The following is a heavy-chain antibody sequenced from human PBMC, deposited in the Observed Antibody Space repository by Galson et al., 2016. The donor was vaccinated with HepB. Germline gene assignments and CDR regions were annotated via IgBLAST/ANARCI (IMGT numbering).Heavy chain of an antibody. J-gene: IGHJ4*02. CDR1: GFRLSNYG. CDR2: MSYDGINK. Sequence: SLRLSCAASGFRLSNYGMHWVRQAPGKGLEWVAAMSYDGINKYYADSVKGRFTISRDSSKNTLDLEMNSLRPEDTAMYYCAKDVRYCSYTSRQVCQFEYWGQGTLVTVSS. V-gene: IGHV3-30*18. CDR3: AKDVRYCSYTSRQVCQFEY. D-gene: IGHD2-2*01.